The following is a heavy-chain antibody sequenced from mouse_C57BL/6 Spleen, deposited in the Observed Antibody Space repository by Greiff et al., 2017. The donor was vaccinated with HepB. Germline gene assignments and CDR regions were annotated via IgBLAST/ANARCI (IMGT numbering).Heavy chain of an antibody. D-gene: IGHD2-12*01. CDR2: IDPSDSYT. J-gene: IGHJ4*01. CDR3: ARLYDYYAMDY. Sequence: QVQLQQSGAELVMPGASVKLSCKASGYSFTSYWMHWVKQRPGQGLEWIGEIDPSDSYTNYNQKFKGKSTLTVDKSSSTAYMQLSSLTSEDSAVYYCARLYDYYAMDYWGQGTSVTVSS. CDR1: GYSFTSYW. V-gene: IGHV1-69*01.